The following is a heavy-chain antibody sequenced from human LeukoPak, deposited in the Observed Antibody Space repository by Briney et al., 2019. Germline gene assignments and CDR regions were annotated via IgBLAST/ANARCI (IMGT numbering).Heavy chain of an antibody. CDR3: ARRNYYGSGSLYYFDY. Sequence: ASVKVSCKASGGTFSSYAISWVRQAPGQGLEWMGGIIPIFYTTNYAQKFQGRVTITADESTSTAYMELSSLRSEDTAVYYCARRNYYGSGSLYYFDYWGQGTLVTVSS. V-gene: IGHV1-69*13. J-gene: IGHJ4*02. D-gene: IGHD3-10*01. CDR1: GGTFSSYA. CDR2: IIPIFYTT.